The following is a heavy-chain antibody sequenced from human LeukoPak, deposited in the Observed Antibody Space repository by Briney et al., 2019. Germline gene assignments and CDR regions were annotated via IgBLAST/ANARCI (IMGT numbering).Heavy chain of an antibody. CDR3: ASEGNDLGSFDM. CDR1: GFTFNSYW. CDR2: IEKTGSHI. Sequence: GGSLRLSCAASGFTFNSYWMNWVRQAPGKGPEWVSNIEKTGSHIYYADSVKGRFTISRDNAKNSLYLQTNSLGAEDTAVYYCASEGNDLGSFDMWGQGTMVTVSS. D-gene: IGHD1-1*01. J-gene: IGHJ3*02. V-gene: IGHV3-7*01.